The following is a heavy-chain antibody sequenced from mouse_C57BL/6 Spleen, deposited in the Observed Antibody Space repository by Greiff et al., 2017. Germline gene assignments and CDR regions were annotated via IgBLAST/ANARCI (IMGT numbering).Heavy chain of an antibody. Sequence: QVQLKQPGAELVRPGSSVKLSCKASGYTFTSYWMHWVKQRPIQGLEWIGNIDPSDSETHYNQKFKDKATLTVDKSSSTAYMQLSSLTSEDSAVYYCARWGNWDVLDYWGQGTTLTVSS. D-gene: IGHD4-1*01. J-gene: IGHJ2*01. CDR1: GYTFTSYW. CDR2: IDPSDSET. V-gene: IGHV1-52*01. CDR3: ARWGNWDVLDY.